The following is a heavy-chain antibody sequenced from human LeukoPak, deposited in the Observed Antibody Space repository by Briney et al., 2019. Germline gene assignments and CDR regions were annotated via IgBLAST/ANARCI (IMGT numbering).Heavy chain of an antibody. CDR3: ARRQSRCCSSTSCYISPGFDY. Sequence: GESLKISCKGSGYSFTSYWIGWVRQMPGKGLEWMGIIYPGDSDTRYSPSFQGQVTISADKSISTAYLQWSSLKASDTAMYYCARRQSRCCSSTSCYISPGFDYWGQGTLVTVSS. CDR2: IYPGDSDT. J-gene: IGHJ4*02. V-gene: IGHV5-51*01. D-gene: IGHD2-2*01. CDR1: GYSFTSYW.